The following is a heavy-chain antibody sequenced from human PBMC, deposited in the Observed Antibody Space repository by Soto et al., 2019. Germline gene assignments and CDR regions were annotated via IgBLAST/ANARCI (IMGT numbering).Heavy chain of an antibody. CDR2: IYHSGST. Sequence: LSLTCAVYGGSFSGYYWSWIRQPPGKGLEWIGEIYHSGSTNYNPSLKSRVTISVDTSKNQFSLQLRSVPAADTAVYYCARGISMMVLVQRDAPEKFYFDSWGPGTLVTVYS. D-gene: IGHD3-22*01. V-gene: IGHV4-34*01. CDR1: GGSFSGYY. J-gene: IGHJ4*02. CDR3: ARGISMMVLVQRDAPEKFYFDS.